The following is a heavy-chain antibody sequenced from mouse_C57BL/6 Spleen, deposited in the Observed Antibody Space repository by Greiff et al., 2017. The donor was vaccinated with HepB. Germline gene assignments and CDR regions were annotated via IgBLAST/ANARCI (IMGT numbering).Heavy chain of an antibody. CDR1: GYAFSSYW. Sequence: QVQLQQSGAELVKPGASVKISCKASGYAFSSYWMNWVKQRPGKGLEWIGQIYPGDGDTNYNGKFKGKATLTADKSSSTAYMPLSSLTSEDSAVYFCAREGGGLYGSSLYWGQGTTLTVSS. J-gene: IGHJ2*01. D-gene: IGHD1-1*01. V-gene: IGHV1-80*01. CDR3: AREGGGLYGSSLY. CDR2: IYPGDGDT.